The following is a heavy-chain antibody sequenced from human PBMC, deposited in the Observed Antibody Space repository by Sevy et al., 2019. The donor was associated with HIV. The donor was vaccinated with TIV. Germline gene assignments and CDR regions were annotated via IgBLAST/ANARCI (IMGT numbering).Heavy chain of an antibody. V-gene: IGHV4-4*07. CDR2: IYTSGRT. CDR3: TRGGVQLCPSGFDY. J-gene: IGHJ4*02. CDR1: GASISSYY. Sequence: SETQSLTCTVSGASISSYYWSWIRQPAGKGLEWIGRIYTSGRTNYNPSLKSRVNMSEDTSKNQFSLKLRSVTAADTAVYFCTRGGVQLCPSGFDYWGQGTLVTVSS. D-gene: IGHD1-1*01.